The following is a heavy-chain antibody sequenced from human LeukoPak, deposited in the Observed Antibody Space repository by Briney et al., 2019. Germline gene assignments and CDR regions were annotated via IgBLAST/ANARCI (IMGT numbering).Heavy chain of an antibody. Sequence: SETLSLTCAVYGGSFSGYYWSWIRQPPGKGLEWIGEINHSGSTNYNPSLKSQVTISVNTSKNQFSLKLSSVTAADTAVYYCARVWRLLFDYWGQGTLVTVSS. V-gene: IGHV4-34*01. CDR3: ARVWRLLFDY. J-gene: IGHJ4*02. CDR1: GGSFSGYY. CDR2: INHSGST.